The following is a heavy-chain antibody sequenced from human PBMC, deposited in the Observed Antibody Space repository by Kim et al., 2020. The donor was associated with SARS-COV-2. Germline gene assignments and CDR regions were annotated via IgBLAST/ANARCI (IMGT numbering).Heavy chain of an antibody. CDR2: IRSKAKNYAT. Sequence: GGSLRLSCAASGFTFSGSAMHWVRQASGTGLEWVGRIRSKAKNYATAYAASVKGRFTISRDDSKNMSYLSMNSLKTEDTAVYYCTRHEIATDISGQGTMV. V-gene: IGHV3-73*01. CDR1: GFTFSGSA. D-gene: IGHD1-26*01. J-gene: IGHJ3*02. CDR3: TRHEIATDI.